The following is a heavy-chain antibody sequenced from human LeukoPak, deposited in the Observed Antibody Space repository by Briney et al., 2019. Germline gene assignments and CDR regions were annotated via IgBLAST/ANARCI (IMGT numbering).Heavy chain of an antibody. J-gene: IGHJ6*03. CDR1: GYTFTGYY. CDR3: ARGDLVRGYYSMDV. CDR2: INPNSGGT. D-gene: IGHD6-6*01. Sequence: ASVKVSCKASGYTFTGYYMHWVRQAPGQGLEWMGWINPNSGGTNYAQKFQGRVTMTRDTSISTAYMELTSLRSDGTAVYYCARGDLVRGYYSMDVWGKGTTVTVSS. V-gene: IGHV1-2*02.